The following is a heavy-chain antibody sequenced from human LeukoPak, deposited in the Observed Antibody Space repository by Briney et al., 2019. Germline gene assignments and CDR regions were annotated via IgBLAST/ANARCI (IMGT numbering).Heavy chain of an antibody. CDR2: ISGSGDST. CDR3: AKDRPHYYFDY. J-gene: IGHJ4*02. Sequence: PGGSLRLSCAASGFTFSSYAMSWVRQAPGKGLEWVSGISGSGDSTYYADSVKGRITVSRDNSKNTLYLQMNSLRAEDTAVYYCAKDRPHYYFDYRGQGTLVTVSS. CDR1: GFTFSSYA. V-gene: IGHV3-23*01.